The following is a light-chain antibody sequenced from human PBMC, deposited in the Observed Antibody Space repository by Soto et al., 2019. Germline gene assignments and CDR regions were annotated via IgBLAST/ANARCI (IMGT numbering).Light chain of an antibody. CDR2: GTT. CDR1: ISNIGAGYG. Sequence: QSVLTQPPSVSGAPGQRVTISCTGSISNIGAGYGVHWYQQLPGTAPKVLIYGTTNRPSGVPDRFSASRSGSSASLAITGLQAEDEADYYCASYTSSSTSVIFGRGTKVTVL. CDR3: ASYTSSSTSVI. J-gene: IGLJ2*01. V-gene: IGLV1-40*01.